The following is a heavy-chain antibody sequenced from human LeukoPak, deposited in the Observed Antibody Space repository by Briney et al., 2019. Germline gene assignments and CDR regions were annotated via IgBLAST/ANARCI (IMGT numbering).Heavy chain of an antibody. Sequence: GGSLRLSCATSGFTFTSYWMSWVRQAPGKGLEWVANIKQDGSEKYYVDTVKGRFTISRDNAKNSLYLQMNSLRDEDTAVYYCATSRSFDYWGQGTLVTVSS. V-gene: IGHV3-7*01. D-gene: IGHD6-13*01. J-gene: IGHJ4*02. CDR3: ATSRSFDY. CDR2: IKQDGSEK. CDR1: GFTFTSYW.